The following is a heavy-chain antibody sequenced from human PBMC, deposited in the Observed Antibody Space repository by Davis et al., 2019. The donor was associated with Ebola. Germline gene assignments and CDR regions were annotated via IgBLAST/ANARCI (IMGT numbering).Heavy chain of an antibody. CDR1: GGSFSGYY. J-gene: IGHJ4*02. Sequence: MPGGSLRLSCTVYGGSFSGYYWSWIRQPPGEGRECIGEINHSGSTNYNPSLKSRVTISVDTSKNQFSLKLSSVTAADTAVYYCARGPSTVNFDYWGQGTLVTVSS. CDR2: INHSGST. CDR3: ARGPSTVNFDY. D-gene: IGHD4-17*01. V-gene: IGHV4-34*01.